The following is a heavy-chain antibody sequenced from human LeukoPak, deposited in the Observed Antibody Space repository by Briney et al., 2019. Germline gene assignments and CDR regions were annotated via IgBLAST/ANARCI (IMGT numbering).Heavy chain of an antibody. CDR3: ARDHSGSYVFDY. CDR2: IYHSGST. Sequence: PSETLSLTCAVSGGSISSGGYSWSWIRQPPGKGLEWIGYIYHSGSTYYNPSLKSRVTISVDRSKNQFSLTLSSVTAADTAVYYCARDHSGSYVFDYWGQGTLVTVSS. D-gene: IGHD1-26*01. J-gene: IGHJ4*02. V-gene: IGHV4-30-2*01. CDR1: GGSISSGGYS.